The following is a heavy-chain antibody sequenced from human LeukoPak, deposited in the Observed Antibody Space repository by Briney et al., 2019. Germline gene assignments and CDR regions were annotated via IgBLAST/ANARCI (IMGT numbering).Heavy chain of an antibody. V-gene: IGHV3-53*01. CDR2: INSGGNA. CDR3: ARSQGGTMSLRHFDL. J-gene: IGHJ2*01. Sequence: PGGSLRLSCAAPGFTVSSNYMNWVRQAPGKGLEWVSVINSGGNAYYADTVKGRFTISRDNSKNMLYLQMNSVRAEDTAVYYCARSQGGTMSLRHFDLWGRGTLVTVSS. CDR1: GFTVSSNY. D-gene: IGHD3-22*01.